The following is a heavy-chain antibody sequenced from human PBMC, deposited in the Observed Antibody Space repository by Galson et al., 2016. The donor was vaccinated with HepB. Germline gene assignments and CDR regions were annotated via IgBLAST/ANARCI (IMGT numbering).Heavy chain of an antibody. CDR3: AKRHEYCPPVGCSVDY. CDR1: GFTFSKYG. D-gene: IGHD2/OR15-2a*01. V-gene: IGHV3-30*18. Sequence: SLRLSCAASGFTFSKYGMHWVRPAPGKGLEWVAADSMDGRRKFYADSVKGRFTISRDNSNNMLFLQMSSLRPDDTAVYYCAKRHEYCPPVGCSVDYWGQGTLVSVSS. CDR2: DSMDGRRK. J-gene: IGHJ4*02.